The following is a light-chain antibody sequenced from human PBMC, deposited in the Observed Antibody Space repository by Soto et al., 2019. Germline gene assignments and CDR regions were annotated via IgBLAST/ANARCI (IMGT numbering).Light chain of an antibody. V-gene: IGKV3-20*01. CDR2: GAS. Sequence: DIVLTQSPGTLSLSPGERATLSCRASQSVRSTSLAWYQQKPGQAPRLLIYGASSRATGIPDRFSGGGSGTDFTLTISRLEPEDFAVYYCQQYNNWPPWTFGQGTRVAIK. CDR3: QQYNNWPPWT. J-gene: IGKJ1*01. CDR1: QSVRSTS.